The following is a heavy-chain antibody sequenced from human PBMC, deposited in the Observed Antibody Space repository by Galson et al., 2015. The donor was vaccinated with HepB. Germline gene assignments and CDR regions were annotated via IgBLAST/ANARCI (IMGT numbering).Heavy chain of an antibody. CDR1: GFTFGDYA. CDR2: IRSKAYGGTT. Sequence: LRLSCAASGFTFGDYAMSWFRQAPGKGLEWVGFIRSKAYGGTTEYAASVKGRFTTSRDDSKSIAYLQMNSLKTEDTAVYYCTRYFNNYDILTGYYNVIGARYDYWGQGTLVTVSS. J-gene: IGHJ4*02. D-gene: IGHD3-9*01. CDR3: TRYFNNYDILTGYYNVIGARYDY. V-gene: IGHV3-49*03.